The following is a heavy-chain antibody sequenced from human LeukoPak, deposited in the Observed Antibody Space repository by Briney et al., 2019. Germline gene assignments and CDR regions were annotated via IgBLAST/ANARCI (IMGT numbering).Heavy chain of an antibody. CDR1: GFTFSSYS. D-gene: IGHD4-17*01. CDR2: ISSTSIYI. CDR3: ARDMTTVTQLGYYGMDV. V-gene: IGHV3-21*01. J-gene: IGHJ6*02. Sequence: GGSLRLSCAATGFTFSSYSMNWVRQAPGEGLEWLSSISSTSIYIYQADSVKGRFTISRDNAKNSVYLQMNSLRAEDTAVYYCARDMTTVTQLGYYGMDVWGQGTTVTVSS.